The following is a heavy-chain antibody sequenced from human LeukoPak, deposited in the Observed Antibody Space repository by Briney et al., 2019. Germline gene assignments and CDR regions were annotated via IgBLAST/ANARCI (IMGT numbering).Heavy chain of an antibody. CDR3: ATPLTLDSRSFDI. CDR2: IIPIFGTA. D-gene: IGHD3-22*01. V-gene: IGHV1-69*13. J-gene: IGHJ3*02. CDR1: GGTFSSYA. Sequence: ASVKVSCKASGGTFSSYAISWVRQAPGQGLEWMGGIIPIFGTANYAQKFQGRVTITADESTSTAYMELSSLRSEDTAVYYCATPLTLDSRSFDIWGQGTMVTVSS.